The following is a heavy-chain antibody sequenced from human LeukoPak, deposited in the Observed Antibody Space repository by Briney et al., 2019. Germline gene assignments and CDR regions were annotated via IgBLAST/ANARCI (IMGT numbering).Heavy chain of an antibody. D-gene: IGHD2-15*01. CDR3: AKGGTAVVVDDY. Sequence: PGGSLRLSCAGSGFTYSTYFMSWVRQAPGKGLEWVSTVSGSGGNTYYADSVKGRFTISRDNSRNTLYLQMNSLRVEDTAVYYCAKGGTAVVVDDYWGQGTLVTVSS. CDR1: GFTYSTYF. V-gene: IGHV3-23*01. CDR2: VSGSGGNT. J-gene: IGHJ4*02.